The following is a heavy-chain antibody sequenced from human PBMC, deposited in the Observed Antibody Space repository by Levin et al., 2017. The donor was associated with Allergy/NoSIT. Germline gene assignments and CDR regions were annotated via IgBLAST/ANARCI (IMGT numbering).Heavy chain of an antibody. CDR3: ATILLWFGELVENFDY. D-gene: IGHD3-10*01. CDR1: GFTFSSYA. CDR2: ISGSGGST. J-gene: IGHJ4*02. V-gene: IGHV3-23*01. Sequence: PGGSLRLSCAASGFTFSSYAMSWVRQAPGKGLEWVSAISGSGGSTYYADSVKGRFTISRDNSKNTLYLQMNSLRAEDTAVYYCATILLWFGELVENFDYWGQGTLVTVSS.